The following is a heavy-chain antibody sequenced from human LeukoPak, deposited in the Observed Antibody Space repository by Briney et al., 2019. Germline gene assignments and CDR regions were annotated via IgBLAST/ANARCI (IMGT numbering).Heavy chain of an antibody. D-gene: IGHD3-3*01. V-gene: IGHV4-61*02. CDR1: GGSISSGSYY. Sequence: SETLSLTCTVSGGSISSGSYYWSWIRQPAGKGLEWIGRIYTSGSTNYNPSLKSRVTISVDTSKNQFSLKLSSVTAADTAVYYCASMYYDFWSGYYGSGQNCYYYYMDVWGKGTTVTVSS. J-gene: IGHJ6*03. CDR2: IYTSGST. CDR3: ASMYYDFWSGYYGSGQNCYYYYMDV.